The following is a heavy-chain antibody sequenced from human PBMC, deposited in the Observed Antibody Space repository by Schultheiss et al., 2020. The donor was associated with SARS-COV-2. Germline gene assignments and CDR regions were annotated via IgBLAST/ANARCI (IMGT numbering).Heavy chain of an antibody. V-gene: IGHV5-51*01. Sequence: GGSLRLSCKGSGYSFTSYWIGWVRQMPGKGLEWMGIIHPGDSDTTYSPSFQGQVTISADKSINTAYLQWSSLKASDSAMYYCARTLGSLRYMDVWGKGTTVTVSS. CDR3: ARTLGSLRYMDV. J-gene: IGHJ6*03. CDR1: GYSFTSYW. D-gene: IGHD5/OR15-5a*01. CDR2: IHPGDSDT.